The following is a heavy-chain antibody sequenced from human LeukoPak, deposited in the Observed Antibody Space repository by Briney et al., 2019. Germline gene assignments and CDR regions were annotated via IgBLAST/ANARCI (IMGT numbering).Heavy chain of an antibody. D-gene: IGHD3-10*01. CDR2: INQDGTEK. V-gene: IGHV3-7*01. CDR1: GFTFTTYW. J-gene: IGHJ4*02. CDR3: VKVAKYYYGSETYYFFEH. Sequence: GRSLRLSCAASGFTFTTYWMSWVRQLPGKGLEWVANINQDGTEKYYVDSVKGRFTISRDNAKNSLDLQMNSLRVEDTGIYYCVKVAKYYYGSETYYFFEHWGQGTPVTASS.